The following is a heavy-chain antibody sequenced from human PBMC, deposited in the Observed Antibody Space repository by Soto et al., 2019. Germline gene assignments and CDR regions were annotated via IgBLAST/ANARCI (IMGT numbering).Heavy chain of an antibody. D-gene: IGHD4-17*01. Sequence: GGSLRLSCSGSGLTFRNDWLSWVRQAPGKGLEWVANINQDGSERYYVDSVRGRFTISRDNVENSLYLQLNSLRPEDTAVYYCAVYGYGVSAAAYWGQGTLVTVSS. J-gene: IGHJ4*02. CDR1: GLTFRNDW. CDR3: AVYGYGVSAAAY. V-gene: IGHV3-7*03. CDR2: INQDGSER.